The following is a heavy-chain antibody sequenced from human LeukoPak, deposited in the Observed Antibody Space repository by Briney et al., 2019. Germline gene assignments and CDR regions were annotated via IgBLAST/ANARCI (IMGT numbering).Heavy chain of an antibody. V-gene: IGHV4-59*01. CDR1: GGSLSSYY. CDR3: ARQFYDAFDI. J-gene: IGHJ3*02. Sequence: SETLSLTCTVSGGSLSSYYWSWIRQPPGKGLEGIGYIYYSGSTNYNPSLKRRVTISVDTSKNQFSLKLSSVTAADTAVYYCARQFYDAFDIWGQGTIVTVSS. CDR2: IYYSGST.